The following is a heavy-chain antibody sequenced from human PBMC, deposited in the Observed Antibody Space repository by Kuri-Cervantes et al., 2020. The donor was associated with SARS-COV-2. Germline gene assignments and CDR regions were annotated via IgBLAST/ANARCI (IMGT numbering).Heavy chain of an antibody. CDR1: GGSFSGYY. CDR2: INHSGST. D-gene: IGHD6-13*01. CDR3: ASQYSRRDAFDI. V-gene: IGHV4-34*01. Sequence: SQTLSLTCAVYGGSFSGYYWSWIRQPPGKGLEWIGEINHSGSTNYNPSLKSRVTISVDTSKNQFSLKLSSVTAADTAVYYCASQYSRRDAFDIWGQGTIVTVSS. J-gene: IGHJ3*02.